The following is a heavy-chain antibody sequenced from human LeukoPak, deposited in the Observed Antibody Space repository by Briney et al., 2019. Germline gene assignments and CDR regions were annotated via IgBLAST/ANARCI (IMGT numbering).Heavy chain of an antibody. CDR2: MNPNSGNT. J-gene: IGHJ5*02. D-gene: IGHD3-10*01. CDR1: GYTFTSYD. V-gene: IGHV1-8*01. CDR3: ARGKRSGFLNWFDP. Sequence: ASVKVSCKASGYTFTSYDINWVRQATGQGLEWMGWMNPNSGNTGYAQKFQGRVTMTRNTSISTAYMELSGLRSEDMAVYYCARGKRSGFLNWFDPWGQGTLVTASS.